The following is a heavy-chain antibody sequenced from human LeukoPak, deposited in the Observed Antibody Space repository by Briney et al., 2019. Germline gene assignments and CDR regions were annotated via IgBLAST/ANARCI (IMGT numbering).Heavy chain of an antibody. J-gene: IGHJ4*02. CDR2: IYSGGST. Sequence: RTGGSLRLSCAASGFTFSSYVMSWVRQAPGKGLEWVSVIYSGGSTYYADSVKGRFIISRDNSKNTLYLQMNSLRAEDTAVYYCARDLDDFFDYWGQGTLVTVST. CDR3: ARDLDDFFDY. CDR1: GFTFSSYV. V-gene: IGHV3-66*01.